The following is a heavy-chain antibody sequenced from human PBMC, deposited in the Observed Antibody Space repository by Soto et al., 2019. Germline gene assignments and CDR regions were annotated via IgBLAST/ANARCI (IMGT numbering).Heavy chain of an antibody. J-gene: IGHJ5*02. V-gene: IGHV3-7*01. Sequence: EVQLVESGGGVVQTGGSLRLSCAASGFTFYTYWMSWVRQAPGRGLESVANIAQDGSEEYYVDSVKGRCTISRDNVRNSVYLQMNSLRAEDTAMYFCATAYRGFSPTSWGQGTLVTVSS. CDR2: IAQDGSEE. CDR1: GFTFYTYW. CDR3: ATAYRGFSPTS. D-gene: IGHD3-16*01.